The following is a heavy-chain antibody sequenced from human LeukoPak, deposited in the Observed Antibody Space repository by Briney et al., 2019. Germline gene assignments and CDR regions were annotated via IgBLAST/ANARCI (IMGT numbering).Heavy chain of an antibody. J-gene: IGHJ5*02. V-gene: IGHV4-59*01. Sequence: SETLSLTCTVSGGSISSYYWSWIRHPPGKGLEWIGYIYYSGSTNYNPSIKSRVTISVDTSKNQYSLKLSSVTAADTAVYYCARGYRGYDFRFDPWGQGTLVTVSS. D-gene: IGHD5-12*01. CDR1: GGSISSYY. CDR2: IYYSGST. CDR3: ARGYRGYDFRFDP.